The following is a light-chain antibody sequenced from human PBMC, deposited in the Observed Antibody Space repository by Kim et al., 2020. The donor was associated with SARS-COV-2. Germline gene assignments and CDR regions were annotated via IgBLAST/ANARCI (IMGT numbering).Light chain of an antibody. V-gene: IGLV3-25*03. CDR1: TLPKQY. J-gene: IGLJ3*02. CDR2: KDI. Sequence: SSELTQPPSVSVSPGQTARITCSGDTLPKQYAYWYQQKPGQAPVLVIYKDIERPSGIPERFSGSSSGTTVTLTISGVQAEDEADYYCQSGDSSSEVFGGGTKLTVL. CDR3: QSGDSSSEV.